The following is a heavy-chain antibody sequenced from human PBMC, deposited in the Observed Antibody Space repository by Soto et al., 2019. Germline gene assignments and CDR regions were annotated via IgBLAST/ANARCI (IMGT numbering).Heavy chain of an antibody. D-gene: IGHD1-1*01. CDR1: GYTFTTYY. J-gene: IGHJ5*02. V-gene: IGHV1-46*01. CDR3: ARLWGEIGTAFDA. Sequence: QGQLVQSGAEVKKPGASVKVSCKASGYTFTTYYIHWMRQAPGQGLEGMGMFNPYTGGTRYAHKFRGRASMTGDTPTSTGAMELSRLRSDDTAVYYFARLWGEIGTAFDAWGQGTLVTVSS. CDR2: FNPYTGGT.